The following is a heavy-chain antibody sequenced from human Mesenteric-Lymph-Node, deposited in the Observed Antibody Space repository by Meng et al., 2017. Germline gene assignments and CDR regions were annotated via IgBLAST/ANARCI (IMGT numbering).Heavy chain of an antibody. D-gene: IGHD6-13*01. Sequence: AVKVSCQASGYTFTYRYLHWMRQPPGQALEWMGWTTPFNGNTNYAQKFQDRVNITRDRSMCTAYMELTSLRSEDTAMYYCATGPRANSIAAAGRNGAFDYWGQGTLVTVSS. V-gene: IGHV1-45*02. CDR3: ATGPRANSIAAAGRNGAFDY. CDR1: GYTFTYRY. CDR2: TTPFNGNT. J-gene: IGHJ4*02.